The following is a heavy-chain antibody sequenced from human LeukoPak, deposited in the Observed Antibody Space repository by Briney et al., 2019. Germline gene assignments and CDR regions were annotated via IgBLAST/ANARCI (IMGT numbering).Heavy chain of an antibody. CDR2: FDPEDGET. D-gene: IGHD1-1*01. Sequence: VRQAPXXXXXXMGGFDPEDGETIYAQKFQGRVTMTEDTSTDTAYMELSSLRSEDTAVYYCATDIVTERRAYYFDYWGQGTLVTVSS. CDR3: ATDIVTERRAYYFDY. J-gene: IGHJ4*02. V-gene: IGHV1-24*01.